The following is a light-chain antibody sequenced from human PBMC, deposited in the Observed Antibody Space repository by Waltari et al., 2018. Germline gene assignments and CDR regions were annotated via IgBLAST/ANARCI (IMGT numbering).Light chain of an antibody. CDR3: HQYGSSRT. J-gene: IGKJ2*02. CDR1: QSVSSNY. CDR2: GAS. V-gene: IGKV3-20*01. Sequence: EIVLTQSPGTLSLSPGERATLSCRTSQSVSSNYLAWYQQKTGQAPRLLIYGASSRATGIPDRFSGSGSGTDFSLTISRPEPEDFAVYYCHQYGSSRTFGQGTKLEIK.